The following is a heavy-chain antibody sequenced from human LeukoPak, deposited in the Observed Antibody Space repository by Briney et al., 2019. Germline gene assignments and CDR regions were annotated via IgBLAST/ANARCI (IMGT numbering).Heavy chain of an antibody. Sequence: GGSLRLSCAASGFTFSDYYMSWIRQAPGKGLEWVSHISSSGSTRYYADSVKGRFTISRDNAKNSLYLQMNSLRAEDTAVYYCARTAYYYDSSGYDDAFDIWGQGTMVTVSS. J-gene: IGHJ3*02. CDR3: ARTAYYYDSSGYDDAFDI. D-gene: IGHD3-22*01. CDR2: ISSSGSTR. CDR1: GFTFSDYY. V-gene: IGHV3-11*01.